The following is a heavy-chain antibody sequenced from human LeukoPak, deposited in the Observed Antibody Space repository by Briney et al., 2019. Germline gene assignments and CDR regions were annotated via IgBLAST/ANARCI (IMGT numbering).Heavy chain of an antibody. CDR2: IQYDGSNE. Sequence: GGSLRLSCAASGFTFSSYGMHWVRQAPGKGLEWVAYIQYDGSNEQFADSVKGRFSISRDSSKNIQVNSLRAEDTAVYYCARDYCRGGSCYLWGARFDYWGQGTLVTVSS. CDR1: GFTFSSYG. J-gene: IGHJ4*02. V-gene: IGHV3-30*02. D-gene: IGHD2-15*01. CDR3: ARDYCRGGSCYLWGARFDY.